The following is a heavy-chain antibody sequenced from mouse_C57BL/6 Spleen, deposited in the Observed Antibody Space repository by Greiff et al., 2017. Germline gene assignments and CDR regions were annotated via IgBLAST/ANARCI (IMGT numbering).Heavy chain of an antibody. CDR3: ARAMITVKYFDV. Sequence: QVQLQQPGAELVMPGASVKLSCKASGYTFTSYWMHWVKQRPGQGLEWIGEIDPSDSYTNYNQKFKGKSTLTVDKSSSTAYMQLSSLTSEDSAVYYCARAMITVKYFDVWGTGTTVTVSS. J-gene: IGHJ1*03. D-gene: IGHD2-4*01. CDR2: IDPSDSYT. V-gene: IGHV1-69*01. CDR1: GYTFTSYW.